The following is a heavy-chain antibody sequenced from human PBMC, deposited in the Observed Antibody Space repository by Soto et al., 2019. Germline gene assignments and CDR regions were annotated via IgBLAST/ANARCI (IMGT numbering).Heavy chain of an antibody. CDR2: MNPHSDT. J-gene: IGHJ5*02. Sequence: ASVKVSCKASGYTYTNLDINWVRQASGQGLEWMGWMNPHSDTGFAQKFQGRVTLTRDAPTSTVYMELTSLRFDDTAVYYCARYQIGEGFTAWGQGTPVTVSS. CDR3: ARYQIGEGFTA. V-gene: IGHV1-8*01. CDR1: GYTYTNLD.